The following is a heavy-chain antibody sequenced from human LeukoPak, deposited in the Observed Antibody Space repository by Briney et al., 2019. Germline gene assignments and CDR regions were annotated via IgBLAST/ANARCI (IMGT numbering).Heavy chain of an antibody. Sequence: GGSLRLSCAASGFTFSSYAMNWVRQAPGKGLEWVSAIVSSGSSTYSADSVKGRFTISRDNSKNSLYLQMNSLRVEDTAVFYCARVVGVFWDSDTALDYWGQGTLVSVSS. D-gene: IGHD5-18*01. CDR1: GFTFSSYA. CDR2: IVSSGSST. J-gene: IGHJ4*02. CDR3: ARVVGVFWDSDTALDY. V-gene: IGHV3-23*01.